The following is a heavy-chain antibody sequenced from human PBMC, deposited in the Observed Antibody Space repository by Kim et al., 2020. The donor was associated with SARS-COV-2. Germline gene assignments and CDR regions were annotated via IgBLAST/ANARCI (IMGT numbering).Heavy chain of an antibody. V-gene: IGHV4-31*03. CDR1: GGSISSGGYY. Sequence: SETLSLTCTVSGGSISSGGYYWSWIRQHPGKGLEWIGYIYYSGSTYYNPSLKSRVTISVDTSKNQFSLKLSSVTAADTAVYYCARSTGSYYKPWDYWGQGTLVTVSS. J-gene: IGHJ4*02. CDR2: IYYSGST. CDR3: ARSTGSYYKPWDY. D-gene: IGHD3-10*01.